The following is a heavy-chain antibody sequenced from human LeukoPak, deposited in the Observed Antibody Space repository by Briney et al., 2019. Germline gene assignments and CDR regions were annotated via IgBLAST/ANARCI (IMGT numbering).Heavy chain of an antibody. J-gene: IGHJ3*02. CDR2: IYYSGST. Sequence: SETLSLTCTVSGGSISSYYWSWIRQPPGKGLEWIGYIYYSGSTNYNPSLKSRVTISVDTTKNQFSLKLSSVTAADTAVYYCARDPPVAAFDIWGQGTMVTVSS. CDR1: GGSISSYY. CDR3: ARDPPVAAFDI. V-gene: IGHV4-59*12.